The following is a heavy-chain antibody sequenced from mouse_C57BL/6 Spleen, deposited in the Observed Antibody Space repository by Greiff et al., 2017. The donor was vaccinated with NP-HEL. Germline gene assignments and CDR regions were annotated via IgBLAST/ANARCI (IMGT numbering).Heavy chain of an antibody. CDR2: ISDGGSYT. J-gene: IGHJ4*01. CDR1: GFTFSSYA. D-gene: IGHD1-1*01. V-gene: IGHV5-4*01. Sequence: EVQVVESGGGLVKPGGSLKLSCAASGFTFSSYAMSWVRQTPEKRLEWVATISDGGSYTYYPDNVKGRFTISRDNAKNNLYLQMSHLKSEDTAMYYCARDAGSSHYYAMDYWGQGTSVTVSS. CDR3: ARDAGSSHYYAMDY.